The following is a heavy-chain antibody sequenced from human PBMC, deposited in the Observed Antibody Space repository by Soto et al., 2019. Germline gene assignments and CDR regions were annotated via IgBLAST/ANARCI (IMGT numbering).Heavy chain of an antibody. Sequence: GGSLRLSCAASGFTFSSYAMSWVRQAPGKGLEWVSAISGSGGSTYYADSVKGRFTISRDNSKNTLYLQMNSLRAEDTAVYYCAKGYFRAGYCSGGSCLEYYYYYYGMDVWGQGTTVTVSS. CDR1: GFTFSSYA. D-gene: IGHD2-15*01. V-gene: IGHV3-23*01. J-gene: IGHJ6*02. CDR2: ISGSGGST. CDR3: AKGYFRAGYCSGGSCLEYYYYYYGMDV.